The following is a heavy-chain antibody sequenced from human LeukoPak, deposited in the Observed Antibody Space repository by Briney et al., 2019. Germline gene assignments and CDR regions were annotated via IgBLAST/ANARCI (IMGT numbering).Heavy chain of an antibody. D-gene: IGHD4-17*01. J-gene: IGHJ4*02. CDR2: ISSSSSYI. CDR1: GFTFSSYS. CDR3: AREGTTVTLDY. Sequence: GGSLRFSGAASGFTFSSYSMNWVRQAPGKGLEWVSSISSSSSYIYYADSVKGRFTISRDNAKNSLYLQMNSLRAEDTAVYYCAREGTTVTLDYWGQGTLVTVSS. V-gene: IGHV3-21*01.